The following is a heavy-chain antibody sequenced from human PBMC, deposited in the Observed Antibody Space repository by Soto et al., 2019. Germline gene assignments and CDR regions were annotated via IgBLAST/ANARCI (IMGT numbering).Heavy chain of an antibody. V-gene: IGHV3-66*01. CDR1: GFTVSSNY. CDR3: ARDKVTMVRGVIITHYYYYGMDV. CDR2: IYSGGST. Sequence: GGSLRLSCAASGFTVSSNYMSWVRQAPGKGLEWVSVIYSGGSTYYADSVKGRFTISRDNSKNTLYLQMNSLRAEDTAVYYCARDKVTMVRGVIITHYYYYGMDVWGQGTTVTVSS. J-gene: IGHJ6*02. D-gene: IGHD3-10*01.